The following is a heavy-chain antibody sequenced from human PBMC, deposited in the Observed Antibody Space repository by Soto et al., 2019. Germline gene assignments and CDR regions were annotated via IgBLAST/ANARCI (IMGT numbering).Heavy chain of an antibody. Sequence: QVQLMQSGAEVKKPGSSVKVSCKASGGTFSTSAISWVRQAPGEGLEWVGGIMPVFATPDYAQKFQGRVTXSXDXATTTAYLELARLTTDDTAVYYCARDKDRQQLGGNYYYILDVWGQGTAITVSS. CDR2: IMPVFATP. CDR3: ARDKDRQQLGGNYYYILDV. CDR1: GGTFSTSA. D-gene: IGHD3-3*02. J-gene: IGHJ6*02. V-gene: IGHV1-69*05.